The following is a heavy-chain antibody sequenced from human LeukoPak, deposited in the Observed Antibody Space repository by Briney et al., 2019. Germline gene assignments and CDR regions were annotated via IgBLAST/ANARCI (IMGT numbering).Heavy chain of an antibody. D-gene: IGHD3-22*01. J-gene: IGHJ1*01. Sequence: PSETLSLTCSVSGDSVSRSDSYWDWISQPPGKGLEWIGTIYYSGRTYYSPSLKSRVTMSVDPSNNQFSLNLRSVTAADTALYYCARRRYYDGSGYLEWGQGTLLSVSS. CDR2: IYYSGRT. V-gene: IGHV4-39*01. CDR1: GDSVSRSDSY. CDR3: ARRRYYDGSGYLE.